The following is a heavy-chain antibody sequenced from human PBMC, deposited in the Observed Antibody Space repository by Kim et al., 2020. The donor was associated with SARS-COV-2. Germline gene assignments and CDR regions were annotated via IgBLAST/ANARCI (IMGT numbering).Heavy chain of an antibody. Sequence: GESLRLSCAASGFTFSSYSMNWVRQAPGKGLEWVSSITSSGYIYYADSVKGRFTISRDNAKNSLYLQMNSLRAEDTAVYYCARDGAYGDYGDWFDPWGQGTLVTVSS. CDR2: ITSSGYI. CDR3: ARDGAYGDYGDWFDP. D-gene: IGHD4-17*01. J-gene: IGHJ5*02. CDR1: GFTFSSYS. V-gene: IGHV3-21*01.